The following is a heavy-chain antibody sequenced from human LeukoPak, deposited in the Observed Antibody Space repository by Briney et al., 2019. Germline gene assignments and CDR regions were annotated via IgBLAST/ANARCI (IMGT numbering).Heavy chain of an antibody. D-gene: IGHD2-15*01. Sequence: GGSLRLSCAASGFTFSNAWMSWVRQAPGKGLEWVGRIKSKTDGGTTDYAAPGKGRFTISRDDSKNTLYLQMNSLKTEDTAVYYCTTDAEGYCSGGSCYPRPDAFDIWGQGTMVTVSS. CDR3: TTDAEGYCSGGSCYPRPDAFDI. J-gene: IGHJ3*02. CDR1: GFTFSNAW. V-gene: IGHV3-15*01. CDR2: IKSKTDGGTT.